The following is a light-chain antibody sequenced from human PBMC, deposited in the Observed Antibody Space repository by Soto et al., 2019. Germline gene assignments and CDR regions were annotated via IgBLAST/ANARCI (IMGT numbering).Light chain of an antibody. Sequence: QSVLTQPPSVSEAPRQRVTISCSGSSSNIGNNAVNWYQQLPGKAPKLLIYYDDLLPSGVSDRFSGSKSGTSASLAISGLQSEDEAEYHRAAWNHSLNRYVFGTGTKVTV. V-gene: IGLV1-36*01. CDR3: AAWNHSLNRYV. CDR2: YDD. CDR1: SSNIGNNA. J-gene: IGLJ1*01.